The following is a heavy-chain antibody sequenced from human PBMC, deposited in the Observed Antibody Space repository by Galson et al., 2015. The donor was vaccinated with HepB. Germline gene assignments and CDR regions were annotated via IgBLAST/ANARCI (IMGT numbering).Heavy chain of an antibody. CDR1: GFTFSSYA. D-gene: IGHD4-17*01. CDR2: ISYDGSNK. J-gene: IGHJ4*02. CDR3: ARDDTVNFDY. Sequence: SLRLSCAASGFTFSSYAMHWVRQAPGKGLEWVAVISYDGSNKYYADSVKGRFTISRDNSKNTLYLQMNSLRAEDTAVYYCARDDTVNFDYWGQGTLVTVSS. V-gene: IGHV3-30-3*01.